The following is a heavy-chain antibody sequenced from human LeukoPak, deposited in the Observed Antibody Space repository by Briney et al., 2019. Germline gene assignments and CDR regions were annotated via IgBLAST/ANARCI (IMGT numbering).Heavy chain of an antibody. D-gene: IGHD3-10*01. Sequence: GGSLRLSCTSSGFIFGDYAMSWFRQAPGKGLEWVAGITGSGGSTNYADSVKGRFTISRDNPKNTLYLQMNSLRAEDTAVYFCAKRGVVIRVILVGFHKEAYYFDSWGQGALVTVSS. CDR3: AKRGVVIRVILVGFHKEAYYFDS. J-gene: IGHJ4*02. CDR2: ITGSGGST. V-gene: IGHV3-23*01. CDR1: GFIFGDYA.